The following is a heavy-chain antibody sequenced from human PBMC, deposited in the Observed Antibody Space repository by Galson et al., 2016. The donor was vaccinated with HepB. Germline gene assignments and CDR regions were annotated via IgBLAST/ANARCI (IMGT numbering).Heavy chain of an antibody. Sequence: SLRLSCAASGFTFSSYVMYWVRQAPGKGLDYVSAISSNGGTTYYADSVKGRFTISRDSSKNTLYLQMSSLRAEDTAVYYCVKMYTKYAYYYYGMDVWGQGTTVTVSS. V-gene: IGHV3-64D*06. J-gene: IGHJ6*02. CDR2: ISSNGGTT. CDR1: GFTFSSYV. CDR3: VKMYTKYAYYYYGMDV. D-gene: IGHD1-1*01.